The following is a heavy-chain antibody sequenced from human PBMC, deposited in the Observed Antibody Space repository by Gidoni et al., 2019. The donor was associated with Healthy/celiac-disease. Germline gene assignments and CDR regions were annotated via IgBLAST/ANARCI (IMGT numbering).Heavy chain of an antibody. V-gene: IGHV1-2*02. D-gene: IGHD1-26*01. CDR1: GYTFTGYY. CDR2: INPNSGGT. J-gene: IGHJ4*02. CDR3: ARDRNQYSGSYVRD. Sequence: QVQLVQSGAEVKKPGAPVKVSCKAAGYTFTGYYMHWVRQAPGQGLEWMGWINPNSGGTNYAQQFQGRVTMTRDTSISTAYMELSRLRSDDTAVYYCARDRNQYSGSYVRDWGQGTLVTVSS.